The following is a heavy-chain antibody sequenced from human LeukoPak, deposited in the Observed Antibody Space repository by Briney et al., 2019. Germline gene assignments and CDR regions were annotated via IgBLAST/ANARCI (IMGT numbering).Heavy chain of an antibody. Sequence: GGSLRLSCAASGFSFWSYWMSWVRQAPGKGLEWVADIKEDGSDKKYVDSVKGRFTISRDNAENSRYLQMNGLRVEDTAVYYWVRDGHNWNDFDYWGQGTLVTVSS. V-gene: IGHV3-7*01. D-gene: IGHD1-1*01. CDR3: VRDGHNWNDFDY. J-gene: IGHJ4*02. CDR2: IKEDGSDK. CDR1: GFSFWSYW.